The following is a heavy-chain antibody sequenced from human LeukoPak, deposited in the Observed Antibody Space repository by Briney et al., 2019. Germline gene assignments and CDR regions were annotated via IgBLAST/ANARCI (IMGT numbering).Heavy chain of an antibody. CDR2: IKQDGAEK. J-gene: IGHJ3*02. CDR1: GFTFSSYA. CDR3: AREGWEGTVVTDAFDI. V-gene: IGHV3-7*01. Sequence: GGSLRRSCAASGFTFSSYAMSWVRQAPGKGLEWVANIKQDGAEKYYVDSVKGRFTISRDNAKNSLYLQMNSLRAEDTAVYYCAREGWEGTVVTDAFDIWGQGTMVTVSS. D-gene: IGHD4-23*01.